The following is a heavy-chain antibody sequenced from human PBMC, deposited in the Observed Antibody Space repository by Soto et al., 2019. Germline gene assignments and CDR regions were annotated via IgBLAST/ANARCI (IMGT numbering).Heavy chain of an antibody. CDR2: IYYSGST. D-gene: IGHD6-13*01. Sequence: ELLSLTCIDSGECVSSGSYFWYWIRQPPGKGLEWIGYIYYSGSTSYNPSLKSRVTISVDTSKNQFSLRLRSVTAADTAVYYCARASDPTSSWPSLDYWGQGALVTVSS. CDR3: ARASDPTSSWPSLDY. V-gene: IGHV4-61*01. CDR1: GECVSSGSYF. J-gene: IGHJ4*02.